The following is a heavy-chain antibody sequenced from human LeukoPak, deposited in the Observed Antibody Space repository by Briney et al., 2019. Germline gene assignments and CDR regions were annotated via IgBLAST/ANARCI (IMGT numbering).Heavy chain of an antibody. Sequence: GGSLRLSCAASGFTFSSYSMNWVRQAPGKGLEWVANIKQDGSEKYYVDSVKGRFTISRDNAKNSLFLQMNSLRAEDTAVYYCAPSVGYWGQGTLVTVSS. J-gene: IGHJ4*02. D-gene: IGHD3-16*01. CDR2: IKQDGSEK. CDR1: GFTFSSYS. V-gene: IGHV3-7*01. CDR3: APSVGY.